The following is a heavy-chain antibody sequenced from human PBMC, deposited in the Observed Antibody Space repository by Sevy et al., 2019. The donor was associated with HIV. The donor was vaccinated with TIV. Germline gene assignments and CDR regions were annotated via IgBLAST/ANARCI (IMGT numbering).Heavy chain of an antibody. CDR1: RFSFNGYG. Sequence: GGSLRLSCAASRFSFNGYGMHWVRQAPGKGLEWVAFIRYDGSNKYYADSVKGRFTISRDDSKNTRYLQMNSLGAEDTALYYCARGTPAFCTGGVCFNWFDPWGQGTLVTVSS. CDR3: ARGTPAFCTGGVCFNWFDP. D-gene: IGHD2-8*02. CDR2: IRYDGSNK. V-gene: IGHV3-30*02. J-gene: IGHJ5*02.